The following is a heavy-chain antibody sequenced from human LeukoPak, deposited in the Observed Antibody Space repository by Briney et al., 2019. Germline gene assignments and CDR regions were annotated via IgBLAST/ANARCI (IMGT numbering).Heavy chain of an antibody. Sequence: GGSLGLSCAASGFTVSSNYMSWVRQAPGKGLEWVSSISSSSSYIYYADSVKGRFTISRDNAKNSLYLQMNSLRAEDTAVYYCAREYYGGAFDIWGQGTMVTVSS. J-gene: IGHJ3*02. CDR1: GFTVSSNY. D-gene: IGHD3-10*01. V-gene: IGHV3-21*01. CDR2: ISSSSSYI. CDR3: AREYYGGAFDI.